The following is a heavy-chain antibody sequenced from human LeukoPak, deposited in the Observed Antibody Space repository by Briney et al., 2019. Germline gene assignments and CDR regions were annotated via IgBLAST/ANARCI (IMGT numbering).Heavy chain of an antibody. CDR3: AREGSITGTSIDAFDI. CDR1: GGSISSYY. Sequence: SETLSLTCTVYGGSISSYYWSWIRQPPGKGLEWIGYIYYSGSTNYNPSLKSRVTISVDTSKNQFSLKLSSVTAADTAVYYCAREGSITGTSIDAFDIWGQGTMVTVSS. J-gene: IGHJ3*02. V-gene: IGHV4-59*01. D-gene: IGHD1-20*01. CDR2: IYYSGST.